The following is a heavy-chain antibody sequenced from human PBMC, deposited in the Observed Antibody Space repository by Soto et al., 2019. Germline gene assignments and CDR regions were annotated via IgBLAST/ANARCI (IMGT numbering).Heavy chain of an antibody. CDR2: ISTTRSVI. Sequence: EVHLVESGGGLVKPGGALRVSCAASGVTFSSYSMNWVRQAPGKGVEWVSSISTTRSVIYSADSVKGRFTISRDNAKNSLYLQMRSLRAEDTAVYYSAREGSIYVASVSNCFDYWGQGTLVTVSS. J-gene: IGHJ4*02. CDR1: GVTFSSYS. CDR3: AREGSIYVASVSNCFDY. V-gene: IGHV3-21*01. D-gene: IGHD3-16*01.